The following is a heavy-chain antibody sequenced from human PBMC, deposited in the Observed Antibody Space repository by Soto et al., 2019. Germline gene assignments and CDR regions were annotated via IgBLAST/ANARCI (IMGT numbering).Heavy chain of an antibody. Sequence: EVQLVESGGGLVEPGGSLRLSCVVSEFSGFTFTYAWMTWVRQAPGKGLDWVGRIKSETDGGTTDYAAPVKGRFTISRDDSKKPLYLQMNSLKTEDTAVYYCTTMYDYYDSSGYFDYWGQGTLVTVSS. D-gene: IGHD3-22*01. CDR3: TTMYDYYDSSGYFDY. J-gene: IGHJ4*02. CDR2: IKSETDGGTT. V-gene: IGHV3-15*01. CDR1: EFSGFTFTYAW.